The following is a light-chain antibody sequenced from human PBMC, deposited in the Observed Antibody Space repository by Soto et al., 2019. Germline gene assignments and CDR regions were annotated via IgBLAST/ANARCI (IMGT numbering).Light chain of an antibody. Sequence: EIVLTQSPATLSLSPVERANLYFSASQFIDRYLALYRQIPGQAPGLLIYGASTRAAGIPARFSGSVSGTEFTLTISSLQSDDFAVYFCQQYNNWPPTTFGQGTKVDIK. J-gene: IGKJ1*01. CDR2: GAS. CDR3: QQYNNWPPTT. V-gene: IGKV3-15*01. CDR1: QFIDRY.